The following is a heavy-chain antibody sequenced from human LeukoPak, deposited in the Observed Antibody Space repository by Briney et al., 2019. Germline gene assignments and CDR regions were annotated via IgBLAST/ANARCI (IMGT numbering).Heavy chain of an antibody. J-gene: IGHJ4*02. V-gene: IGHV5-10-1*01. D-gene: IGHD3-22*01. Sequence: PGESLRISCKGSGYSFSTYWNNWVRQMPGKGLEWMGRIDPSDSYTNYSPSFQGHVTISTDKSISTAYLQWSSLKASDTAMYYCARHRRDYDSSGSFFDYWGQGTLVTVSS. CDR1: GYSFSTYW. CDR3: ARHRRDYDSSGSFFDY. CDR2: IDPSDSYT.